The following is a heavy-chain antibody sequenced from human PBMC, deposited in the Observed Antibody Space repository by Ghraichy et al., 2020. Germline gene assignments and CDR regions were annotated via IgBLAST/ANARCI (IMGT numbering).Heavy chain of an antibody. J-gene: IGHJ6*02. CDR1: GFTFGRYG. D-gene: IGHD3-22*01. Sequence: GESLNISCAVSGFTFGRYGMHWVRQAPGKGLEWVAVTSYDGNNKNYADSVKGRFTISRDNSKNTLYLQMSSLRSEDTALYYCAKERDSSGYYSFRGDYYGMDVWGQGTTVTVSS. CDR2: TSYDGNNK. V-gene: IGHV3-30*18. CDR3: AKERDSSGYYSFRGDYYGMDV.